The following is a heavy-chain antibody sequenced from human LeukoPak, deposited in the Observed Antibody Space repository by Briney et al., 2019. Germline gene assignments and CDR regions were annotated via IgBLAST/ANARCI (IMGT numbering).Heavy chain of an antibody. J-gene: IGHJ4*02. CDR2: ISSSSSYI. CDR1: GFTFSSYW. Sequence: GGSLRLSCAASGFTFSSYWMHWVRQAPGKGLEWVSSISSSSSYIYYADSVKGRFTISRDNAKNSLYLQMNSLRAEDTAVYYCARPGYDSYYFDYWGQGTLVTVSP. V-gene: IGHV3-21*01. D-gene: IGHD5-12*01. CDR3: ARPGYDSYYFDY.